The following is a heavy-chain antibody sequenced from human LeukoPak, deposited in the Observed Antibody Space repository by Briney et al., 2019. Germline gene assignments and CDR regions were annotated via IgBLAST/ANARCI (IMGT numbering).Heavy chain of an antibody. CDR1: GLTLSSYW. V-gene: IGHV3-74*01. CDR3: ARDWSSKYPFYYGMDV. D-gene: IGHD4-11*01. Sequence: PGGSLRLSCAASGLTLSSYWMHWVRQAPGKGLVWVSSIRSDGTTTHYADSVKGRFTISRDNSKNTLYLQMNSLRAEDTAVYYCARDWSSKYPFYYGMDVWGQGTTVTVSS. CDR2: IRSDGTTT. J-gene: IGHJ6*02.